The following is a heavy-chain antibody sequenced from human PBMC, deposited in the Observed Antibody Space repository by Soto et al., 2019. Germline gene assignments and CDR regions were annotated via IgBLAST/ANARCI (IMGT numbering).Heavy chain of an antibody. CDR3: TRGPPITIFGVAHSGMDV. D-gene: IGHD3-3*01. V-gene: IGHV3-49*03. J-gene: IGHJ6*02. CDR2: IRSKAYGGTT. Sequence: GGSLRLSCTASGFTFGDYAMSWFRQAPGKGLEWVGFIRSKAYGGTTEYAASVKGRFTISRDDSKSIAYLQMNSLKTEDTAVYYCTRGPPITIFGVAHSGMDVWGQGTTVTVSS. CDR1: GFTFGDYA.